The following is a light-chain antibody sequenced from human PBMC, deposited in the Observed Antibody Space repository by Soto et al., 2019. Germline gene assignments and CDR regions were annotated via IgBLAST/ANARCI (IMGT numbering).Light chain of an antibody. Sequence: EIVLTQSPATLSLSPGERATLSCRASQSVSSSSLAWYQQKPGQAPRLLIYGASSRATGIPDRFSGSGSGTDFTLTISRLEPEDFAVYYCQQYGGSPLYTFGRGTKLEIK. CDR3: QQYGGSPLYT. CDR2: GAS. J-gene: IGKJ2*01. CDR1: QSVSSSS. V-gene: IGKV3-20*01.